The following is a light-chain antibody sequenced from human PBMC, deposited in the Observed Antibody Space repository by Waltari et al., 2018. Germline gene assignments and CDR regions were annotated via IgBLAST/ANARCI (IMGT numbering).Light chain of an antibody. CDR3: MQSTQWPWT. J-gene: IGKJ1*01. CDR2: KVS. CDR1: QSLLFSDGNNY. V-gene: IGKV2-30*01. Sequence: DAVMRQSPLSLSVILGQPASIACRSSQSLLFSDGNNYLSWYHQRPGQSPRRLLYKVSNRESGVPDRFRVSGSVTDYTLKISRVEAEDFGLYYCMQSTQWPWTFGQGTKVEI.